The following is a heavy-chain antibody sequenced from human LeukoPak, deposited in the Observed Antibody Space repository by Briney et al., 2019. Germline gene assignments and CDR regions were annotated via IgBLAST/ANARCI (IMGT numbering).Heavy chain of an antibody. J-gene: IGHJ4*02. CDR2: IKQDGSEK. CDR3: ARGYNSALDY. V-gene: IGHV3-7*04. CDR1: GFTFSSYW. Sequence: PGGSLRLSCAASGFTFSSYWMSWVRQAPGKGLEWVANIKQDGSEKYYVDSVKGRFTISRDNAKNSLYLQMSSLRAEDTALYFCARGYNSALDYWGQGVLVTVSS. D-gene: IGHD6-19*01.